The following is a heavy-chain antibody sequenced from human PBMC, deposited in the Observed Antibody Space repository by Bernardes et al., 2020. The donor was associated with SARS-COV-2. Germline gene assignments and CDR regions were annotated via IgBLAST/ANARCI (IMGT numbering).Heavy chain of an antibody. D-gene: IGHD3-16*01. V-gene: IGHV3-11*03. Sequence: GGSLRLSCEASGFSFSDYAMSWTRQAPGKGLEWVAFIGSTGAYTNYLDSVKGRFIISRDNADGSVFLQMNRLTVDDTAVYYCARRALDNGGDDYWGQGTLVTVSS. J-gene: IGHJ4*02. CDR1: GFSFSDYA. CDR2: IGSTGAYT. CDR3: ARRALDNGGDDY.